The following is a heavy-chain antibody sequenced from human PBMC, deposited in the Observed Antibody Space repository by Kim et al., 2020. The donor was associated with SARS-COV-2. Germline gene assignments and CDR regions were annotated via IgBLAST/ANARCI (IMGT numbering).Heavy chain of an antibody. CDR2: IYYSGIT. CDR1: GGSISNYY. D-gene: IGHD2-15*01. V-gene: IGHV4-59*08. J-gene: IGHJ4*02. CDR3: ARWALGYCSGGSCYSGFDY. Sequence: SETLSLTCTVSGGSISNYYWSWIRQPPGKGLEWIGYIYYSGITNYNPSLKSRVTISVDTSKNQFSLKLSSVTAADTAVYYCARWALGYCSGGSCYSGFDYWGQGTLVTVSS.